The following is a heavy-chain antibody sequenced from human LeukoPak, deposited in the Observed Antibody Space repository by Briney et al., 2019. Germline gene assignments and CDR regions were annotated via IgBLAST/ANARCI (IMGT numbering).Heavy chain of an antibody. J-gene: IGHJ5*02. CDR3: ARDGCSGGTCLIDP. CDR2: IWYGARDQ. Sequence: GGSLRLSCAASGFTFSNFGMHWIRQAPGKGLEWVALIWYGARDQNYADSVKGRFTISRDNSKNTLYLQMNSLRVEDTAVYYCARDGCSGGTCLIDPWGQGTLVTVSS. CDR1: GFTFSNFG. D-gene: IGHD2-15*01. V-gene: IGHV3-33*01.